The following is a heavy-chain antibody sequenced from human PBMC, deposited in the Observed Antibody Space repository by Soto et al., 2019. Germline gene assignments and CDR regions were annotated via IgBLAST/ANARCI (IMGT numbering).Heavy chain of an antibody. Sequence: GGSLRLSCAASGFTFSSYAMHWVRQAPGKGLEWVAVISYDGSNKYYADSVKGRFTISRDNSKNTLYLQMNSLRAEDTAVYYCAILLVVVAATSPMDVWGQGTTVTVSS. CDR1: GFTFSSYA. CDR2: ISYDGSNK. D-gene: IGHD2-15*01. V-gene: IGHV3-30-3*01. CDR3: AILLVVVAATSPMDV. J-gene: IGHJ6*02.